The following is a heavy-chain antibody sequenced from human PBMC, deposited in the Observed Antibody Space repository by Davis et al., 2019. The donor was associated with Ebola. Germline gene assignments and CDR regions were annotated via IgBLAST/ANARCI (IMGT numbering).Heavy chain of an antibody. CDR3: ARLDSQRYFDY. CDR2: TYYSGST. J-gene: IGHJ4*02. D-gene: IGHD3/OR15-3a*01. CDR1: ADSISTPSYY. Sequence: GSLRLSCTVSADSISTPSYYWGWVRQPPGLGLEWIGSTYYSGSTYYNPSLKSRVTISVDTSNNQFSLKLNSVTAADTAMYYCARLDSQRYFDYWGQGTLATISS. V-gene: IGHV4-39*01.